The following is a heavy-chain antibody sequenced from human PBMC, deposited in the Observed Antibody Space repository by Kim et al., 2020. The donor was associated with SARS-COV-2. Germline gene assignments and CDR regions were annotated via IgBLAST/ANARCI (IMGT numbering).Heavy chain of an antibody. V-gene: IGHV3-13*01. CDR3: ARAVHRIAAAGYYYYYGMDV. J-gene: IGHJ6*02. CDR1: GFTFSSDD. Sequence: GGSLRLSCAASGFTFSSDDMHWVRQATGKGLEWVSAIGTAGDTYYPGSVKGRFTISRENAKNSLYLQMNSLRAGDTAVYYCARAVHRIAAAGYYYYYGMDVWGQGTTVTVSS. CDR2: IGTAGDT. D-gene: IGHD6-13*01.